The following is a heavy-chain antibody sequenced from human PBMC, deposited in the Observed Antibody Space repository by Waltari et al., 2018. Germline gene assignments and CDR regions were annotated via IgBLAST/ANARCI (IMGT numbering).Heavy chain of an antibody. CDR2: ISFSGTT. CDR1: GASISSSGNY. CDR3: AKETAFTLDS. V-gene: IGHV4-31*03. J-gene: IGHJ4*02. D-gene: IGHD2-21*02. Sequence: QVQLQESGPGLVTPSQTLSLTCTVPGASISSSGNYWTWIRHHPGRGLAWIGYISFSGTTYYSPSLRSRLTISIDTSKNHFSLNLNSLTAADTAVYFCAKETAFTLDSWGQGTLVTVSS.